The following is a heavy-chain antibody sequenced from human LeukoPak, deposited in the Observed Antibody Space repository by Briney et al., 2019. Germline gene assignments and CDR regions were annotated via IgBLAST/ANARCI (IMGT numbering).Heavy chain of an antibody. CDR2: IYYSGST. D-gene: IGHD6-25*01. V-gene: IGHV4-59*01. J-gene: IGHJ5*02. CDR3: ARTSIATGNWFDP. CDR1: GGSISTYY. Sequence: SETLSLTCTVSGGSISTYYWSWTRQPPGKGLEWLGYIYYSGSTNYNPSLKSRVTISVDTSKNQFSLKLSSVTAADTAVYYCARTSIATGNWFDPWGQRTLVTVSS.